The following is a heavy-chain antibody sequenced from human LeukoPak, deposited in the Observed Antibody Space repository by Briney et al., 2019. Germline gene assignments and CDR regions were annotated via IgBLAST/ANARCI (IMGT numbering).Heavy chain of an antibody. Sequence: SETLSLTCTVSVYSISSGYYWSWIRQPAGKGLEWIGRIYTSGSTNYNPSLKSRVTISVDTSKNQFSLKLSSVTAADTAVYYCAREDFSSSWFDAFDIWGQGTMVTVSS. D-gene: IGHD6-13*01. J-gene: IGHJ3*02. CDR2: IYTSGST. V-gene: IGHV4-61*02. CDR1: VYSISSGYY. CDR3: AREDFSSSWFDAFDI.